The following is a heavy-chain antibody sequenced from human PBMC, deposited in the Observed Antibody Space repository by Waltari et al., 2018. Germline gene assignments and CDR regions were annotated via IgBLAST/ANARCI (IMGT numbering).Heavy chain of an antibody. CDR3: ARDGRAYDYNFFTQNSIVGATRWFDP. V-gene: IGHV4-39*07. CDR2: IYYSGST. CDR1: GGSISSSSYS. D-gene: IGHD1-26*01. Sequence: QLQLQESGPGLVKPSETLSLTCPVSGGSISSSSYSWGWIRQPPGKGPEGIGGIYYSGSTYDNPSLKSRVTISVDTSKNQFSLKLSSVTAADTAVYYCARDGRAYDYNFFTQNSIVGATRWFDPWGQGTLVTVSS. J-gene: IGHJ5*02.